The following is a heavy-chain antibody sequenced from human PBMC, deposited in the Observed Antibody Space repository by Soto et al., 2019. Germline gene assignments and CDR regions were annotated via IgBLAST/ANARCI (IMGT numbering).Heavy chain of an antibody. V-gene: IGHV4-30-4*01. CDR1: GGSISSGDYY. J-gene: IGHJ4*02. CDR3: ASLEPDYGDSTSDY. Sequence: QVQLQESGPGLVKPSQTLSLTCTVSGGSISSGDYYWSWIRQPPGKGLEWIGYIYYSGSTYYNPSLKSRVTXXVXTXXNQFSLKLSSVTAADTAVYYCASLEPDYGDSTSDYWGQGTLVTVSS. D-gene: IGHD4-17*01. CDR2: IYYSGST.